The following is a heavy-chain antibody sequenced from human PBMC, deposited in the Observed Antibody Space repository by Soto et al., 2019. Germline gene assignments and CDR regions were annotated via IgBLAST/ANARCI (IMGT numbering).Heavy chain of an antibody. V-gene: IGHV3-15*01. Sequence: SGGSLRLSCAASGFTFSNAWMSWVRQAPGKGLEWVGRIKSKTDGGTTDYAAPVKGRFTISRDDSKNTLYLQMNSLKTEDTAVYYCTTEPGIAVAGVYWGQGTLVTVSS. CDR1: GFTFSNAW. D-gene: IGHD6-19*01. CDR3: TTEPGIAVAGVY. CDR2: IKSKTDGGTT. J-gene: IGHJ4*02.